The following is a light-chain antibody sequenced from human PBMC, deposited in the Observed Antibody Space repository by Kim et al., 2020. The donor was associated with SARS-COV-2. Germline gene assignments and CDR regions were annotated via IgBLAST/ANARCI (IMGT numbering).Light chain of an antibody. CDR1: QGISSY. J-gene: IGKJ1*01. CDR2: AAS. Sequence: ASTGDRVTITRRASQGISSYLAWHQQKPGKAPKLLIYAASTLQSGVPSRFSGSGSGTDFTLTINCLQSEDFATYYCQQYYSYPPTFGQGTKVDIK. V-gene: IGKV1-8*01. CDR3: QQYYSYPPT.